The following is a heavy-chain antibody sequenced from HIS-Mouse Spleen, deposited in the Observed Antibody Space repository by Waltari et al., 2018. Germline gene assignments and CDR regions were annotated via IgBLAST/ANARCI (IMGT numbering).Heavy chain of an antibody. CDR3: ARGHDYSNYFDY. CDR1: GSTFTSYD. J-gene: IGHJ4*02. V-gene: IGHV1-8*01. D-gene: IGHD4-4*01. Sequence: QVQLVQSGAAVTKPGASVKVPCKASGSTFTSYDINRVGHATGQGLEWMGGMNPNSGNTGYAQKFQGRVTMTRNTSISTAYMELSSLRSEDTAVYYCARGHDYSNYFDYWGQGTLVTVSS. CDR2: MNPNSGNT.